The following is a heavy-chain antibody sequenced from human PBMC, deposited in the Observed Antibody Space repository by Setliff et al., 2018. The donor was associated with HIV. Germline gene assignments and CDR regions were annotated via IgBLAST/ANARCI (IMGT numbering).Heavy chain of an antibody. D-gene: IGHD3-10*01. Sequence: SETLSLTCTVSGGSFSSGSYYWSWIRQSAGQGLEWIGRIYTSGSTNYNPSLKSRVTISVGTSKNQFSLKLSSVTAADTAVYYCAREGGKLWFGELLYAFDIWGQGTMVTVSS. J-gene: IGHJ3*02. CDR2: IYTSGST. CDR1: GGSFSSGSYY. V-gene: IGHV4-61*02. CDR3: AREGGKLWFGELLYAFDI.